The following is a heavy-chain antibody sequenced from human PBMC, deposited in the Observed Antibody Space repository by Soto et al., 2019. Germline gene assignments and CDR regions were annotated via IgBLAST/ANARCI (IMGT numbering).Heavy chain of an antibody. CDR2: INHDGSVT. D-gene: IGHD4-17*01. V-gene: IGHV3-7*01. CDR1: EFTFSAYW. CDR3: ASEYGDVLKFFDY. J-gene: IGHJ4*02. Sequence: EVQLVESGGDLVQPGGSMRLSCATSEFTFSAYWMSWVRQAPGKGLEWVANINHDGSVTYYVDSVKGRFTISRDNAKNSLYLQMNSLRVEDTAVYYCASEYGDVLKFFDYGGQGTLVTVSS.